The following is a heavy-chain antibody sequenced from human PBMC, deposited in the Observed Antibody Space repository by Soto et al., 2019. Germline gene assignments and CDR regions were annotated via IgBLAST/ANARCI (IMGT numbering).Heavy chain of an antibody. Sequence: PGGSLRLSCAASAFTFSSYWMSWVRQAPGKGLEWVANIKQDGSEKYYVDSVKGRFTISRDNAKNSLYLQMNSLRAEDTAAYYCARDLFEAARRGEYAFDIWGQGTMVT. V-gene: IGHV3-7*03. CDR1: AFTFSSYW. J-gene: IGHJ3*02. CDR2: IKQDGSEK. CDR3: ARDLFEAARRGEYAFDI. D-gene: IGHD3-16*01.